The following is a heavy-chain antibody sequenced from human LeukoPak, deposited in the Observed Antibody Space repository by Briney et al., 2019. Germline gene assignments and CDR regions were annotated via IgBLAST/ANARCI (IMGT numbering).Heavy chain of an antibody. V-gene: IGHV1-69*01. CDR3: ARELRLFGSSPIDY. J-gene: IGHJ4*02. CDR1: GGTFSSYA. Sequence: GSSVKVSCKASGGTFSSYAISWVRQAPGQGLEWMGGIIPIFGTANYAQKFQGRVTITADESTSTAYMELSSLRSEDTAVYYCARELRLFGSSPIDYWGQGTLVTVSS. CDR2: IIPIFGTA. D-gene: IGHD6-6*01.